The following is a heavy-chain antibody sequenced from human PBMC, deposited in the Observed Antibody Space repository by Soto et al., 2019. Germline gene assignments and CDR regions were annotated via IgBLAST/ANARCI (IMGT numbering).Heavy chain of an antibody. CDR1: GGTFSSYT. J-gene: IGHJ4*02. CDR2: IIPILGIA. CDR3: QTFSGYYYGSVSYYKRDFDY. D-gene: IGHD3-10*01. Sequence: SVKVSCKASGGTFSSYTISWVRQAPGQGLEWMGRIIPILGIANYAQKFQGRVTITADKSTSTAYMELSSLRSEDTAVYYCQTFSGYYYGSVSYYKRDFDYWGQGTLVTVSS. V-gene: IGHV1-69*02.